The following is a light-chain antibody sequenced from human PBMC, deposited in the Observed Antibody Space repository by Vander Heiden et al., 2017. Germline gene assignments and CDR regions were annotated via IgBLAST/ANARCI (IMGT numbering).Light chain of an antibody. Sequence: QSVLTQPPSASGTPGQRATISCSGSSSNLGSNTVNWYQQLPGTAPKLLIYSDNQRPSGVPDRFSGSKSGTSASLAISGLQSEDEADYYCVAWDDSLNGYGFGTGTKVTVL. CDR3: VAWDDSLNGYG. CDR1: SSNLGSNT. J-gene: IGLJ1*01. V-gene: IGLV1-44*01. CDR2: SDN.